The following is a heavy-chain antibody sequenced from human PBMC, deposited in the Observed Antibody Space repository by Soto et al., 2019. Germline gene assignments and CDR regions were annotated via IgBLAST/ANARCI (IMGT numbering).Heavy chain of an antibody. Sequence: GSLRLSCAASGFTFSTYTMSWVRRAPGKGLEWVSAISGSGGSPSYADSVQGRFSISRDNPKKTLYLQMNSLRAEDTAVYYCAKARCSTTNCYVPDYWGQGTLVTVSS. V-gene: IGHV3-23*01. J-gene: IGHJ4*02. D-gene: IGHD2-2*01. CDR2: ISGSGGSP. CDR3: AKARCSTTNCYVPDY. CDR1: GFTFSTYT.